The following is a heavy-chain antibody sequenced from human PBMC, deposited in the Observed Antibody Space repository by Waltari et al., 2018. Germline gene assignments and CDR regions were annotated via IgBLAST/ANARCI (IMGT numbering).Heavy chain of an antibody. CDR3: ASSYCGGDCYYQDY. J-gene: IGHJ4*02. V-gene: IGHV3-30-3*01. CDR2: ISYDGSNK. Sequence: QVQLVESGGGVVQPGRSLRLSCAASGFTFSSYAMHWVRRAPGKGLEWVAVISYDGSNKYYADSVKGRFTIYRDNSKNTLYLQMNSLRAEDTAVYYCASSYCGGDCYYQDYWGQGTLVTVSS. D-gene: IGHD2-21*01. CDR1: GFTFSSYA.